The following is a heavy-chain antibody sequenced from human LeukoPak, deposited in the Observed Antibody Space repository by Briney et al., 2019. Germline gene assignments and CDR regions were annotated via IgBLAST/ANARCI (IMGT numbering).Heavy chain of an antibody. CDR2: IYYSGST. D-gene: IGHD5-18*01. Sequence: SETLSLTCTVSGGSISSSSYYWGWIRQSPGKGLEWIGSIYYSGSTYYNPSLKSRVTISLDMSKNQFSLKLSSVTAADTAVYYCARVRDRIQLWPKNKDSYCYMDVWGKGTTVTVSS. J-gene: IGHJ6*03. CDR3: ARVRDRIQLWPKNKDSYCYMDV. V-gene: IGHV4-39*07. CDR1: GGSISSSSYY.